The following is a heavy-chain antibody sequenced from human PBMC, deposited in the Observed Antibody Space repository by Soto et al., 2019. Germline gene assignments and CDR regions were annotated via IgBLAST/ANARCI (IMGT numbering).Heavy chain of an antibody. CDR2: ISYDGSNK. D-gene: IGHD3-22*01. Sequence: GGSLRLSCAASGFTFSSYAMHWVRQSPGKGLEWVAVISYDGSNKYYADSVKGRFTISRDNSKNTLYLQMNSLRAEDTAVYYCARSITMIVESLDYWGQGTLVTV. V-gene: IGHV3-30-3*01. CDR3: ARSITMIVESLDY. CDR1: GFTFSSYA. J-gene: IGHJ4*02.